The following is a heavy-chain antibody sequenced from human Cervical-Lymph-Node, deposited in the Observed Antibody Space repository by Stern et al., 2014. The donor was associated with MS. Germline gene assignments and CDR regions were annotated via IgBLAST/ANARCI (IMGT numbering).Heavy chain of an antibody. CDR2: IYYSGST. D-gene: IGHD4-23*01. CDR1: GGSIRRNY. V-gene: IGHV4-59*01. Sequence: VQLEEPGPGLVKPAETLSLTCTVSGGSIRRNYWSWIRQPPGKGLEWIGDIYYSGSTNYNPSLKSRVTISIDTSKNQFSLNLTSVTAADTAVYYCARDLATVGWFDPWGQGTLVTVSS. CDR3: ARDLATVGWFDP. J-gene: IGHJ5*02.